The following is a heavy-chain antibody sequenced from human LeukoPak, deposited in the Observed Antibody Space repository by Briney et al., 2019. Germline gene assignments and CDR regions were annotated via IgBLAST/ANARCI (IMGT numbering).Heavy chain of an antibody. V-gene: IGHV3-74*01. J-gene: IGHJ4*02. CDR1: GFTFSRYW. Sequence: PGGSLRLSCAASGFTFSRYWMDWVRQAPGKGLVWVSRINSDGSSTTYADSVKGRFTISRDNARDTLYLQMNSLRAEGTAVYYCARGGYYSSGTHDYWGQGTLVTVSS. CDR2: INSDGSST. CDR3: ARGGYYSSGTHDY. D-gene: IGHD3-10*01.